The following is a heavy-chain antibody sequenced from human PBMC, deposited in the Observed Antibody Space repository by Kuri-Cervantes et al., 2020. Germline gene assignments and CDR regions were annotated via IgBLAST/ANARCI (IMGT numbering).Heavy chain of an antibody. CDR3: AKNRGEHPDAFDI. CDR1: GFTFSSYG. CDR2: ISYDGSNK. D-gene: IGHD1-26*01. J-gene: IGHJ3*02. V-gene: IGHV3-30*18. Sequence: GGSLRLSCAASGFTFSSYGVHWVRQAPGKGLEWVAVISYDGSNKYYADSVKGRFTISRDNSKNTLYLQMNSLRAEDTALYYCAKNRGEHPDAFDIWGQGTKVTVSS.